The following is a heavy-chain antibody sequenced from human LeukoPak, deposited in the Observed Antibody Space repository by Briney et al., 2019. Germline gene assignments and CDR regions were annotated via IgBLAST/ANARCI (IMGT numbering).Heavy chain of an antibody. Sequence: ASVKVSCKASGYTFNSYGISWVRQAPGQGLEWMGWISAYNGNTKYAQKLQGRVTMTTDTSTSTAYMELRSLRSDDTAVYYCARGYCSSTSCYDAFDIWGQGTMVTVSS. CDR2: ISAYNGNT. CDR3: ARGYCSSTSCYDAFDI. J-gene: IGHJ3*02. D-gene: IGHD2-2*01. V-gene: IGHV1-18*01. CDR1: GYTFNSYG.